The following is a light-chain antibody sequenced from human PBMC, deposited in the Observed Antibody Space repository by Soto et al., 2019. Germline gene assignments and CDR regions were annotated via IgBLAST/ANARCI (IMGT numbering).Light chain of an antibody. V-gene: IGLV2-23*02. CDR2: EVT. J-gene: IGLJ2*01. CDR3: CSYAGSSTVV. Sequence: QSALTQPASVSGSPGQSITISCTGTSSDVGNYNLVSWYQLHPGKAPKLMIYEVTKRPSGISNRFSGSKSGNTASLTISGLQAEDEAEYYCCSYAGSSTVVFGGGTKLTVL. CDR1: SSDVGNYNL.